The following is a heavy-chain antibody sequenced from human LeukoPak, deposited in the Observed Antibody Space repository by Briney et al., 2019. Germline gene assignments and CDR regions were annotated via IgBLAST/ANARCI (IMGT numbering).Heavy chain of an antibody. CDR3: AREFRGYSYGYDY. D-gene: IGHD5-18*01. J-gene: IGHJ4*02. Sequence: GRSLRLSCAASGFTFSTFAMHWVRQAPGKGLEWVAVISYDGNNKYYADSVKGRFTISRDNSKNTLYLQMNSLRVEDTAVYYCAREFRGYSYGYDYWGQGTLVTVSS. CDR2: ISYDGNNK. V-gene: IGHV3-30-3*01. CDR1: GFTFSTFA.